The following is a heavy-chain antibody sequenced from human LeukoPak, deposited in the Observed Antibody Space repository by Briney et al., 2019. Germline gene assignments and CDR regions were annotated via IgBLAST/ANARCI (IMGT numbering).Heavy chain of an antibody. D-gene: IGHD6-6*01. J-gene: IGHJ6*03. Sequence: GSLRLSCAASGFTFISYWMSWVRQAPGKGLEWVANIKQDGSEKYYVDSVKGRFTISRDNAKNSLYLQMNSLRAEDMAVYYCARADSSIAARLSRSSIFNYYYYMDVWGKGTTVTVSS. CDR2: IKQDGSEK. V-gene: IGHV3-7*01. CDR1: GFTFISYW. CDR3: ARADSSIAARLSRSSIFNYYYYMDV.